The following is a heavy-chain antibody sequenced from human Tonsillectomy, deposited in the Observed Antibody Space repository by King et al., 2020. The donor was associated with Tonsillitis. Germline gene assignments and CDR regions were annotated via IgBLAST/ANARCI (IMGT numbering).Heavy chain of an antibody. CDR3: AKDGGQGGMDV. J-gene: IGHJ6*02. D-gene: IGHD2-15*01. CDR2: ISFDGNNK. CDR1: GFTFSTYG. Sequence: VQLVESGGGVVQPGRSLRLSCAASGFTFSTYGMHWVRQAPGKGLEWVVVISFDGNNKDYADSVKGRFTISRDNSKNTLYLQMNSLRAEDTAVYHCAKDGGQGGMDVWGQGTTVTVSS. V-gene: IGHV3-30*18.